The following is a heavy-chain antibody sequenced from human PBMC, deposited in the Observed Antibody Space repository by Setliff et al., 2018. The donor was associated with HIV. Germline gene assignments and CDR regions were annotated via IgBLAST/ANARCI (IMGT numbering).Heavy chain of an antibody. Sequence: PSETLSLTCAAYGGPFTNHGWNWIRQSPGKGLEWIGEINHRGSTNYNPSLKSRVSISVDTSKNQFSLKLSPVTAADTAVYYCARCRGTLYYFDYWGQGTLVTVSS. CDR2: INHRGST. D-gene: IGHD1-1*01. CDR1: GGPFTNHG. CDR3: ARCRGTLYYFDY. V-gene: IGHV4-34*01. J-gene: IGHJ4*02.